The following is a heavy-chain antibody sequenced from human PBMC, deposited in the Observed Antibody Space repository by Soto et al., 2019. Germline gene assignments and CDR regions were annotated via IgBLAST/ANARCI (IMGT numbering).Heavy chain of an antibody. CDR3: ARKLVNAYDDYHGMDV. J-gene: IGHJ6*02. D-gene: IGHD5-12*01. CDR2: IYSGGST. CDR1: GFIVSSNY. V-gene: IGHV3-53*01. Sequence: GGSLRLSCEASGFIVSSNYMSWVRQAPGKGLEWVSVIYSGGSTYYADSVKGRFTISRDNSKNTLYLQMNSLRAEDTAVYYCARKLVNAYDDYHGMDVWGQGTTVTVSS.